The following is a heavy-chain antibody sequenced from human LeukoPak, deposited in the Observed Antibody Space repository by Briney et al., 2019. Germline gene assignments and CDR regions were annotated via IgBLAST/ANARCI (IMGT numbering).Heavy chain of an antibody. V-gene: IGHV4-31*03. D-gene: IGHD2-2*01. CDR2: IYYSGST. CDR1: GGSISSGGYY. Sequence: PSQTLSLTCTVSGGSISSGGYYWSWIRQHPGKGLEWIGYIYYSGSTYYSPSLKSRVTISVDTSKNQFSLKLSSVTAADTAVYYCARLYCSSTSCPFDYWGQGTLVTVSS. J-gene: IGHJ4*02. CDR3: ARLYCSSTSCPFDY.